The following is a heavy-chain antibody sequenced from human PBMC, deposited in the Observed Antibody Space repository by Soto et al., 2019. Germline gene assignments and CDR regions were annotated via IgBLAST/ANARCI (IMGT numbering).Heavy chain of an antibody. J-gene: IGHJ5*02. CDR3: ARVPTEYSRKKWFEP. CDR1: GGTFSSYA. D-gene: IGHD6-6*01. CDR2: IIPIFGTA. V-gene: IGHV1-69*13. Sequence: SVKVSCKASGGTFSSYAISWVRQAPGQGLEWMGGIIPIFGTANYAQKFQGRVTITEDESTSTAYMGLSSLRSEDTAVYYCARVPTEYSRKKWFEPWGQATLVNVSS.